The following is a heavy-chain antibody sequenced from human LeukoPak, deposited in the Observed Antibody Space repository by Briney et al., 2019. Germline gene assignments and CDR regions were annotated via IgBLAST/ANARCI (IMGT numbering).Heavy chain of an antibody. CDR2: ISGSGGST. V-gene: IGHV3-23*01. J-gene: IGHJ4*02. CDR1: GFTFSSYA. CDR3: ASLRLSYSYVDY. D-gene: IGHD5-18*01. Sequence: PGGSLRLSCAASGFTFSSYAMSWVRQAPGKGLEWVSAISGSGGSTYYADSVKGRFTISRDNSKNSLYLQMNSLRAEDTAVYYCASLRLSYSYVDYWGQGTLVTVSS.